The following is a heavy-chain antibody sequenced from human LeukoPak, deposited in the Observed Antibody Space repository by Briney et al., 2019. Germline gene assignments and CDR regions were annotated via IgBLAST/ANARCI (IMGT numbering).Heavy chain of an antibody. J-gene: IGHJ4*02. CDR3: ARDRSYGDYRRTFDY. CDR2: IFHSGST. Sequence: SETLSLTCAVSGYSISSGYYWGWIRQPPGKGLDWIGSIFHSGSTYYNPSLSRRVTISADTTKIQLSLKLSAVTAADQGVYYCARDRSYGDYRRTFDYWGQGTLVTVSS. D-gene: IGHD4-17*01. V-gene: IGHV4-38-2*02. CDR1: GYSISSGYY.